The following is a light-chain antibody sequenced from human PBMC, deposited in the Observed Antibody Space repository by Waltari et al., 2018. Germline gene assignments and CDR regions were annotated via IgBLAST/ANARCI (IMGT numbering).Light chain of an antibody. CDR2: QDT. CDR1: RLGDKY. V-gene: IGLV3-1*01. CDR3: QALDSTTANDV. J-gene: IGLJ1*01. Sequence: PPSVSVSPGQTASMTCSGDRLGDKYACWYQQKPGQSPVLVIYQDTKRPSRVPERFSGSKSGNTATLTISGTQAMDEADYYCQALDSTTANDVFGPGTKMTVL.